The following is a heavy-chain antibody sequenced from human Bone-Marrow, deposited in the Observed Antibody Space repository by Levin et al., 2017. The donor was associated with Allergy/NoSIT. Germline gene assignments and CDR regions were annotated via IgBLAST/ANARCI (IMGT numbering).Heavy chain of an antibody. J-gene: IGHJ4*02. CDR1: GGAFESHA. CDR3: SRYGHLLRYSDWPPALDV. CDR2: IIPVLGQV. V-gene: IGHV1-69*13. Sequence: SVKVSCKASGGAFESHAISWVRQAPGQGLEWMGGIIPVLGQVNYAQKLQGRVTITADDSTSTVYLEVTSLTSEDTAFYYCSRYGHLLRYSDWPPALDVWGQGTLVTVSS. D-gene: IGHD3-9*01.